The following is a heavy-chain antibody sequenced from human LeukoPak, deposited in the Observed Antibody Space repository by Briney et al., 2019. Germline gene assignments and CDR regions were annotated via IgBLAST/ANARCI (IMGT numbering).Heavy chain of an antibody. CDR2: MNPNSGNT. Sequence: ASVKVSCKASGYTFTSYDINWVRQATGQGLEWMGWMNPNSGNTGYAQKFQGRVTMTRNTSISTAYMELSSLRSEDTAVYYCARPYSSSWYTPTYYYYYGMDVWGQGTTVTVSS. V-gene: IGHV1-8*01. D-gene: IGHD6-13*01. CDR3: ARPYSSSWYTPTYYYYYGMDV. J-gene: IGHJ6*02. CDR1: GYTFTSYD.